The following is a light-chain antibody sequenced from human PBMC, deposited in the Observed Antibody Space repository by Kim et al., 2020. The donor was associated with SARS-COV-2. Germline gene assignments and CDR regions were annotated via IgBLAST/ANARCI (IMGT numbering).Light chain of an antibody. V-gene: IGLV2-23*02. CDR1: SSDVGSYNL. Sequence: LTQPASVSGSPGQSITISCTGTSSDVGSYNLVSWYQQHPGKAPKLMIYEVSKRPSGVSNRFSGSKSGNTASLTISGLQAEDEADYYCCSYAGSVVFGGGTQLTVL. CDR2: EVS. CDR3: CSYAGSVV. J-gene: IGLJ2*01.